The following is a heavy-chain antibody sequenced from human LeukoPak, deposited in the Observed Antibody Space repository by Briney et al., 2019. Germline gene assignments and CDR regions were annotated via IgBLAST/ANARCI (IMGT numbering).Heavy chain of an antibody. D-gene: IGHD3-10*01. CDR3: ATGGGDWYSDL. J-gene: IGHJ2*01. CDR2: ISPYNGNT. V-gene: IGHV1-18*01. CDR1: GYTFTNYD. Sequence: ASVKVSCKASGYTFTNYDISWVRQAPGKGLEWMGWISPYNGNTDSAQEFQGRVTLTTDTSTSTAYMELRSLTSDDSVVYYCATGGGDWYSDLWGRGTLVTVSS.